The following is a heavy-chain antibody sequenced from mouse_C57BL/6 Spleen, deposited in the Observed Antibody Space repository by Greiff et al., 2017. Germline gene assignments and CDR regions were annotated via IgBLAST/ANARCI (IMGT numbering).Heavy chain of an antibody. CDR1: GFNIKDDY. J-gene: IGHJ1*03. V-gene: IGHV14-4*01. CDR2: IAPENGDT. CDR3: TTSDYDGSYWYFYV. D-gene: IGHD1-1*01. Sequence: VPLQQSGAELVRPGASVKLSCTASGFNIKDDYMHWVKQRPEQGLAWIGWIAPENGDTESASKFPGKATITADPPSNTVYLQLSILTSKDTAVYYCTTSDYDGSYWYFYVWGTGTTVTVSS.